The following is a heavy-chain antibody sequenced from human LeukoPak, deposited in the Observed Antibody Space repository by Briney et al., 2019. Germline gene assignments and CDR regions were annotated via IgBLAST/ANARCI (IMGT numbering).Heavy chain of an antibody. V-gene: IGHV4-34*01. J-gene: IGHJ4*02. CDR2: INHSGST. Sequence: SETLSLTCTVYGESFSSYYWSWIRQPPGKGLEWIGEINHSGSTHYNPSLKSGVTISFDTSKNQFSLKLSSVTAADTGVYYCASTERCSTTCPLDYWGQGTLVTVS. CDR1: GESFSSYY. CDR3: ASTERCSTTCPLDY. D-gene: IGHD2-2*01.